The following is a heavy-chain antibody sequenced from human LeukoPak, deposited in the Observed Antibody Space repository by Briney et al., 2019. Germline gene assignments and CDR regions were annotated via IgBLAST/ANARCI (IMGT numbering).Heavy chain of an antibody. CDR2: ISHNGSNQ. J-gene: IGHJ4*02. Sequence: GGSLRLSCAASGFTFSIYAIHWVRQAPGKGLEWVAGISHNGSNQYYADSVKGRFTVSRDNSKNTLYLQMNSLRVEDTAVYYCVRDRGAAGWSYFDFWGQGTLVTVSS. CDR3: VRDRGAAGWSYFDF. V-gene: IGHV3-30*04. D-gene: IGHD6-19*01. CDR1: GFTFSIYA.